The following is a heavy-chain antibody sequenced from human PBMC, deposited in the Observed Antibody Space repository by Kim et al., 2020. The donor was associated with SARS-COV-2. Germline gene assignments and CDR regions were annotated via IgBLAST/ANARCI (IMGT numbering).Heavy chain of an antibody. D-gene: IGHD1-26*01. CDR1: GFIFSNYA. CDR3: ARGPYFRGSYSLCDN. CDR2: ISYDGSKR. Sequence: GGSLRLSCVGSGFIFSNYAFHWVRQAPGKGLQWVTLISYDGSKRYFARFVEGRFTVSRDDSKNTLYLQMNNLTPDDTAIYFCARGPYFRGSYSLCDNWGQGALVTVSS. V-gene: IGHV3-30*04. J-gene: IGHJ4*02.